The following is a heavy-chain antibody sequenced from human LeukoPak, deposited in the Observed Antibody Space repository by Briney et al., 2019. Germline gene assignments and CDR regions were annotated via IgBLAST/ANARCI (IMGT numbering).Heavy chain of an antibody. Sequence: GGSLRLSCAASGFTVSSNYMSWVRQAPGKGLEWVSVIYSGGSTYYADSVKGRFTISRDNSKNTLYLQMNSLRAEDTAVYYCARDHDYGDLLPLYYYYGMDVWGQGTTVTVSS. CDR3: ARDHDYGDLLPLYYYYGMDV. CDR1: GFTVSSNY. V-gene: IGHV3-53*01. J-gene: IGHJ6*02. D-gene: IGHD4-17*01. CDR2: IYSGGST.